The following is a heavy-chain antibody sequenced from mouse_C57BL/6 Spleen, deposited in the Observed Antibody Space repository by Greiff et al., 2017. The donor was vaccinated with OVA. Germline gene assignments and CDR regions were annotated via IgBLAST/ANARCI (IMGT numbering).Heavy chain of an antibody. Sequence: QVQLQQPGPELVKPGASVKLSCKASGYTFTSYWMHWVKQRPGQGLEWIGHINPSNGGNNYNEKFKSKATLTVDKSSSSAYMQLSSLTSEDSAVYYCARGNYDYDWFAYWGQGTLVTVSA. J-gene: IGHJ3*01. CDR3: ARGNYDYDWFAY. D-gene: IGHD2-4*01. CDR2: INPSNGGN. CDR1: GYTFTSYW. V-gene: IGHV1-53*01.